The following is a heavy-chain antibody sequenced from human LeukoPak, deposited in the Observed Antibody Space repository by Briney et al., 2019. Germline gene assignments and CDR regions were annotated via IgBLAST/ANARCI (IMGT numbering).Heavy chain of an antibody. Sequence: SETLSLTCSVSGASISSNTYSWSWIRQPAGKGLEWIGRIYTSVSTNYNPSLKSRVTISVDTSRNQFSLRLISVTAAATPVYYCASEITPDYYDSSGFDYWGQGTLVTVSS. J-gene: IGHJ4*02. CDR3: ASEITPDYYDSSGFDY. CDR2: IYTSVST. V-gene: IGHV4-61*02. CDR1: GASISSNTYS. D-gene: IGHD3-22*01.